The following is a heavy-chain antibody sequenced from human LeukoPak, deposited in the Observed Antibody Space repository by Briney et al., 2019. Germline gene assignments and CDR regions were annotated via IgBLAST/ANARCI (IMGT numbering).Heavy chain of an antibody. CDR1: GLTVSSND. CDR3: AKGEVVGATALDAFDI. D-gene: IGHD1-26*01. Sequence: GGSLRLSCAASGLTVSSNDMTWVRQAPGKGLEWVSRLYSGGRTDYADSVKGRFTISRDTSKNTLYLQMNSLRAEDTAVYYCAKGEVVGATALDAFDIWGQGTMVTVSS. CDR2: LYSGGRT. J-gene: IGHJ3*02. V-gene: IGHV3-53*05.